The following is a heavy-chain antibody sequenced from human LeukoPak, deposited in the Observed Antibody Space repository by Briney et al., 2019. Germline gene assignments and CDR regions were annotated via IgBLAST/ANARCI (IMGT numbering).Heavy chain of an antibody. CDR2: VSSGFHA. J-gene: IGHJ4*02. D-gene: IGHD5-12*01. Sequence: PGGSLRLSCTASGFTLGSHDMHWVRQIPGQGLEWVAAVSSGFHAFFADSVQGRFTVSREDARNSLYLQMNSLRAGGTAVYYCEREASGYHYTYFDYWGRGTRVTVSS. CDR1: GFTLGSHD. V-gene: IGHV3-13*01. CDR3: EREASGYHYTYFDY.